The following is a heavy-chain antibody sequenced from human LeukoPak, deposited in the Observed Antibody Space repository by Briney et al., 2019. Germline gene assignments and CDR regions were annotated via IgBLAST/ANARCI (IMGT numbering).Heavy chain of an antibody. CDR2: IYYSGST. Sequence: SSETLSLTCTVSGGSISSSSYYWGWIRQPPGQGLEWIRSIYYSGSTYYNPSLKSRVTISVDTSKNQFSLKLSSVTAADTAVYYCAKGHEYYDILTGYSPFDYWGQGTLVTVSS. V-gene: IGHV4-39*01. CDR3: AKGHEYYDILTGYSPFDY. J-gene: IGHJ4*02. D-gene: IGHD3-9*01. CDR1: GGSISSSSYY.